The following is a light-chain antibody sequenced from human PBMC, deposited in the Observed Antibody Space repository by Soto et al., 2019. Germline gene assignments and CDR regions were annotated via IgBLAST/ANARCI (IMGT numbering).Light chain of an antibody. V-gene: IGLV2-23*03. CDR2: EGS. CDR3: FSYADSSTFG. Sequence: QSALTQPASVSGSPGQSITISCTGISSDVGSYNLVSWYQQHPGKAPKLMIYEGSKRPSGVSNRFSGSKSGNTASLTVSGLQTEDEADYYCFSYADSSTFGFGGGTKLTVL. CDR1: SSDVGSYNL. J-gene: IGLJ2*01.